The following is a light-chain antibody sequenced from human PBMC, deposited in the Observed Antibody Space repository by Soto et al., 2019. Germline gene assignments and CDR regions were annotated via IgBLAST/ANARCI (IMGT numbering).Light chain of an antibody. CDR3: AAWDDSLNGPV. CDR1: SSNIGSNT. V-gene: IGLV1-44*01. J-gene: IGLJ3*02. CDR2: TNN. Sequence: QSVLTQPPSASGTPGQRVTISCSGSSSNIGSNTVSWYQQLPGTAPKLKLLIYTNNQRPSGVPDRFSGSKSGTSASLAISGLQSQDEADYYCAAWDDSLNGPVFGGGTKLTVL.